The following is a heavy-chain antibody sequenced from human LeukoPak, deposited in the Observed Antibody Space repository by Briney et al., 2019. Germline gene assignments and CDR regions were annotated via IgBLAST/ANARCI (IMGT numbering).Heavy chain of an antibody. J-gene: IGHJ4*02. CDR1: GYTFTCYY. CDR2: INPNSGGP. CDR3: ARDGGIVVVPAAIEDY. D-gene: IGHD2-2*02. V-gene: IGHV1-2*02. Sequence: GASVKVSCKASGYTFTCYYMHWVRQAPGQGLEWMGWINPNSGGPHYAQKFQGRVTMTRDTSISTAYMELSRLRSDDTAVYYCARDGGIVVVPAAIEDYWGQGTLVTVSS.